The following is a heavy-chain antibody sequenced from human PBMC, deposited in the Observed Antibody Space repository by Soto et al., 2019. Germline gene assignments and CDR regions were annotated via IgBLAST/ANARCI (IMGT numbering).Heavy chain of an antibody. CDR3: ARHVDCSSTSCYGVDY. V-gene: IGHV4-30-4*08. CDR2: IYSSGST. D-gene: IGHD2-2*01. Sequence: SETLSLTCTVSGGSISSGDYYWSWIRQHPGKGLEWIGYIYSSGSTNYNPALKSRVTISVDTAKNQFSLKLSSVTAADTAVYYCARHVDCSSTSCYGVDYWGQGTLVTVSS. CDR1: GGSISSGDYY. J-gene: IGHJ4*02.